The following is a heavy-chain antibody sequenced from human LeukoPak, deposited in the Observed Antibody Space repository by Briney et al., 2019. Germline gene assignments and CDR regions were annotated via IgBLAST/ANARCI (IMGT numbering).Heavy chain of an antibody. J-gene: IGHJ6*02. CDR1: GGPFSGYY. V-gene: IGHV4-34*01. CDR2: INHSGST. CDR3: ARVSSTVTPAYYYYYYGMDV. Sequence: SETLSLTCAVYGGPFSGYYWSWIRQPPGKGLEWIGEINHSGSTDYNPSLKSRVTISVDTSKNQFSLKLSSVTAADTAVYYCARVSSTVTPAYYYYYYGMDVWGQGTTVTVSS. D-gene: IGHD4-17*01.